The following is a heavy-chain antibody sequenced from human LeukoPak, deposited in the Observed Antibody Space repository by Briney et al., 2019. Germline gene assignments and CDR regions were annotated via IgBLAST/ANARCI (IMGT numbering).Heavy chain of an antibody. CDR3: ARAPVTVTTTGPSYFDY. D-gene: IGHD4-17*01. J-gene: IGHJ4*02. CDR2: IYYSGST. Sequence: SQTLSLTCTVSGGSISSGGYYWSWIRQHPGKGLEWIGYIYYSGSTYYNPSLKSRVTISVDTSKNQFSLRLSSVTAADTAVYYCARAPVTVTTTGPSYFDYWGQGTLVTVSS. V-gene: IGHV4-31*03. CDR1: GGSISSGGYY.